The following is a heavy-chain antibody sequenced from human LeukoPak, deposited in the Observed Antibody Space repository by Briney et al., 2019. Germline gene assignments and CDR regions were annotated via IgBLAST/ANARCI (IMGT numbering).Heavy chain of an antibody. Sequence: GGSLRLSCAASGFTFDDYAMHWVRQAPGKGLEWVTTIWYDGSNRYYGDSVKGRFTISRDNSKSTVFLQMNSLRAEDTALYYCARDKGTHPYNWFDPWGQGTLVTASS. J-gene: IGHJ5*02. V-gene: IGHV3-33*08. CDR1: GFTFDDYA. CDR3: ARDKGTHPYNWFDP. CDR2: IWYDGSNR.